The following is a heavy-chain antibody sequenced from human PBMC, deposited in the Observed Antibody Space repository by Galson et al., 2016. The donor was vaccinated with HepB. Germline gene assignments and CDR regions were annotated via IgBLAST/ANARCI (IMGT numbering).Heavy chain of an antibody. J-gene: IGHJ6*03. V-gene: IGHV3-33*01. Sequence: SLRLSCAASGFTLSHFGLHWVRQAPGKGLEWVAMIWYDGSKKYYADSVKGRFTISRDNSKNTLYLQMNSLSAEDTAVYYCARDPTPRQYGSANYYYYMDVWGKGTTVTVSS. CDR1: GFTLSHFG. D-gene: IGHD3-10*01. CDR3: ARDPTPRQYGSANYYYYMDV. CDR2: IWYDGSKK.